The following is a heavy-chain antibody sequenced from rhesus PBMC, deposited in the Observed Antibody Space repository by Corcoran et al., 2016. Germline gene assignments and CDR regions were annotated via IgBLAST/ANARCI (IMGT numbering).Heavy chain of an antibody. CDR1: GYSISSAYG. CDR2: IGGSSGSS. Sequence: QVQLQESGPGLVKPSETLSLTCAVSGYSISSAYGWRWIRQSPGKGLEWIGYIGGSSGSSNYNPSLKSRVTISKDTSKNQFSLKLNSVTAADTAVYYCARGDGNYWYFDVWGPGTPITFSS. D-gene: IGHD4-35*01. CDR3: ARGDGNYWYFDV. J-gene: IGHJ2*01. V-gene: IGHV4-127*01.